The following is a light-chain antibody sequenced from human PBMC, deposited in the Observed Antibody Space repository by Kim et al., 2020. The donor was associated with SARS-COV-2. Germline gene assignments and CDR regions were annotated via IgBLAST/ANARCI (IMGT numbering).Light chain of an antibody. CDR3: QQSYIPPVT. V-gene: IGKV1-39*01. CDR2: AAS. Sequence: DIQMTQSPSTLSASVGDRVTITCRTTQSISSHLNWYQQNPGRAHKLLISAASTLQGGVPSRFSGSGSETDFTLTISSLQPEDFATYFCQQSYIPPVTFGPGTKVDIK. J-gene: IGKJ3*01. CDR1: QSISSH.